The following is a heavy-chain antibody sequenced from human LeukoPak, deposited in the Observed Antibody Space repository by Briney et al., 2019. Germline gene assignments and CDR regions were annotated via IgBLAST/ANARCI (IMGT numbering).Heavy chain of an antibody. CDR3: AKDHRTTNLRPTYYYGSGSYFDY. CDR2: ISGSGGST. J-gene: IGHJ4*02. Sequence: GGSLRLACAADGFTFSSYAMSWVRQAEGEGRGWVSAISGSGGSTNYAASVKGRFTISRDNSKNTLYLQMNSLRAEDTAVYYCAKDHRTTNLRPTYYYGSGSYFDYWGQGTLVTVSS. V-gene: IGHV3-23*01. D-gene: IGHD3-10*01. CDR1: GFTFSSYA.